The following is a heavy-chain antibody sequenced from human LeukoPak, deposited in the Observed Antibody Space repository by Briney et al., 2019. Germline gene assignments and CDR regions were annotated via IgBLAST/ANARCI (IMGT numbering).Heavy chain of an antibody. V-gene: IGHV4-39*01. CDR1: GDPISSSSYY. Sequence: SETLSLTCTVSGDPISSSSYYWGWIRQPPGKGLEWIANIYYSGNTYYNPSLGSRVTISVDTSKNQFSLNVSSVTAADTAVYYCARHRYSGSYYWFDPWGQGTLVTVSS. D-gene: IGHD1-26*01. CDR3: ARHRYSGSYYWFDP. CDR2: IYYSGNT. J-gene: IGHJ5*02.